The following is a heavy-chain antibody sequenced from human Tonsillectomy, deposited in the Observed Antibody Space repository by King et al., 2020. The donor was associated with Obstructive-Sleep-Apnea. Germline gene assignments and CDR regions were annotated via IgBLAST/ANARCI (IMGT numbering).Heavy chain of an antibody. J-gene: IGHJ5*02. V-gene: IGHV4-34*01. CDR3: ARGADGITAVGMGDHWFDP. CDR2: INHSGST. D-gene: IGHD6-13*01. Sequence: VQLQQWGAGLLKPSETLSLNCAVYGGSFSDYYWSWIRQPPGKGLEWIGEINHSGSTNYNPSLKSRLAISIDTSKNQFSLRLSSMTAADTAVYYCARGADGITAVGMGDHWFDPWGQGTLVTVSS. CDR1: GGSFSDYY.